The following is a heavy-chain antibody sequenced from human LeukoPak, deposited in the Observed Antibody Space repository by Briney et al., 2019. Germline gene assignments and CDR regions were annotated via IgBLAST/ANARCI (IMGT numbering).Heavy chain of an antibody. D-gene: IGHD6-19*01. Sequence: SQTLSLTCPISGDSVSSNSAAWNWIRQSPSRGLEWLGRTYYRSKWYNDYAVSVKSRITINPDTSKNQFSLQLNSVTPEDTAVYYCARARVAVAGGFDYYYYYGMDVWGKGTTVTVSS. CDR2: TYYRSKWYN. V-gene: IGHV6-1*01. J-gene: IGHJ6*04. CDR1: GDSVSSNSAA. CDR3: ARARVAVAGGFDYYYYYGMDV.